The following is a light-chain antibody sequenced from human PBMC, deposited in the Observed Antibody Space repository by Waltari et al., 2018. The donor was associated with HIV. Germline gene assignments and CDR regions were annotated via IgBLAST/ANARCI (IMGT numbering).Light chain of an antibody. CDR2: DVS. CDR3: CSYAGSSTLL. V-gene: IGLV2-23*02. Sequence: QSALTQPASVSGSPGESITISCTGASSDVGGYNYVSWYQQRPGNAPKLMIYDVSERPSGVSNRFSGSKSGNTASLTISGLQAEDEADYNCCSYAGSSTLLFGGGTKVTVL. J-gene: IGLJ2*01. CDR1: SSDVGGYNY.